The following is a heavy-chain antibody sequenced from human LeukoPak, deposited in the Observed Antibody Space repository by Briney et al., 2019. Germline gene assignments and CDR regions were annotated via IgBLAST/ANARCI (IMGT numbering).Heavy chain of an antibody. CDR1: GFTFRTYW. CDR2: IYSGGST. Sequence: GGSLRLSCAASGFTFRTYWMHWVRQAPGKGLEWVSVIYSGGSTDYADSVKGRFTISRDNSKNTLYLQMNNLRAEDTAVYYCARDGGYGSYVSPSNWYFDLWGRGTLVTVSS. V-gene: IGHV3-53*01. J-gene: IGHJ2*01. D-gene: IGHD1-26*01. CDR3: ARDGGYGSYVSPSNWYFDL.